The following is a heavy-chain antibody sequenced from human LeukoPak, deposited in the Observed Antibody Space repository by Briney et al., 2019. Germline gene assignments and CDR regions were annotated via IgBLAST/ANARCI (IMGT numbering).Heavy chain of an antibody. J-gene: IGHJ4*02. CDR2: INHSGST. V-gene: IGHV4-30-2*01. Sequence: PSETLSLTCAVSGGSISSGGYSWSWIRQPPGKGLEWIGEINHSGSTNYNPSLKSRVTISVDASKNQFSLKLSSVTAADTAVYYCARDLKLWNKQDYWGQGTLVTVSS. D-gene: IGHD5-18*01. CDR1: GGSISSGGYS. CDR3: ARDLKLWNKQDY.